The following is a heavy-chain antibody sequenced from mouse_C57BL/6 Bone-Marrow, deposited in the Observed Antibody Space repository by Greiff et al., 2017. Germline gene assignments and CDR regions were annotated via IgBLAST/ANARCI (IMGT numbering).Heavy chain of an antibody. V-gene: IGHV7-3*01. D-gene: IGHD1-1*01. CDR2: IRNKANGYTT. Sequence: EVNVVESGGGLVQPGGSLSLSCAASGFTFTDYYMSWVRQPPGKALGWLGFIRNKANGYTTEYIASVKGRFTISRDNSQRILYLQMNALRAEDSATYYCARVGITTVVARYWYFDVWGTGTTVTVSS. CDR3: ARVGITTVVARYWYFDV. CDR1: GFTFTDYY. J-gene: IGHJ1*03.